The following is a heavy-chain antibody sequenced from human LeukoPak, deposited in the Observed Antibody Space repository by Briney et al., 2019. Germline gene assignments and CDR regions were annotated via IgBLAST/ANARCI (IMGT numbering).Heavy chain of an antibody. D-gene: IGHD2-2*01. J-gene: IGHJ5*02. CDR3: ARDQVGGYCSSTSCYNWFDP. Sequence: ASVKVSCKASGYTFTNYYMHWVRQAPGQGLEWMGIINPSGGSTSYAQKFQGRVTMTRDMSTSTVYMELSSLRSEDTAVYYCARDQVGGYCSSTSCYNWFDPWGQGTLVTVSS. V-gene: IGHV1-46*01. CDR2: INPSGGST. CDR1: GYTFTNYY.